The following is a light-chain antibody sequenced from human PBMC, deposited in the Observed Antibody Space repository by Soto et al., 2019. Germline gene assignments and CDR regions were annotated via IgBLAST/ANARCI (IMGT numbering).Light chain of an antibody. J-gene: IGKJ5*01. CDR3: QQRSNWPPEIT. Sequence: EIVLTQSPFTLSLSPLERATLSCRASQSVSSYLAWYQQKPGQAPRLLIYDASNRATGIPARFSGSGSGTDFTLTISSLEPEDFAVYYCQQRSNWPPEITFGQGTRLEIK. CDR2: DAS. V-gene: IGKV3-11*01. CDR1: QSVSSY.